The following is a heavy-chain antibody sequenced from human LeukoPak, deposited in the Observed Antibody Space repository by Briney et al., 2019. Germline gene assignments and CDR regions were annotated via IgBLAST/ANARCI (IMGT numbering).Heavy chain of an antibody. CDR1: GFTFSSYG. CDR3: ARDQNHYGDLGFDC. D-gene: IGHD4-17*01. Sequence: PGGSLRLSCAASGFTFSSYGMSWVRQAPGKGLEWVAVISYDSSNKYYADSVKGRFTISRDNAKNSLYLQMNSLRAEDTAVYYCARDQNHYGDLGFDCWGQGTLVTVSS. CDR2: ISYDSSNK. J-gene: IGHJ4*02. V-gene: IGHV3-30*03.